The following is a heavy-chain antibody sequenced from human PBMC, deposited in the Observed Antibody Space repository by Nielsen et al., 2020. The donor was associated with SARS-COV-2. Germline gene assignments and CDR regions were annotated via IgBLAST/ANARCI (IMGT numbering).Heavy chain of an antibody. J-gene: IGHJ4*02. CDR1: GGSISICGYY. D-gene: IGHD1-26*01. CDR3: ARIVGATHPDY. CDR2: IYYSGST. V-gene: IGHV4-31*03. Sequence: SETLSLTCTLSGGSISICGYYCSWIRQHPGKGLEWIGYIYYSGSTYYNPSLKSRVTISVDTSKNQFSLKLSSVTAADTAVYYCARIVGATHPDYWGQGTLVTVSS.